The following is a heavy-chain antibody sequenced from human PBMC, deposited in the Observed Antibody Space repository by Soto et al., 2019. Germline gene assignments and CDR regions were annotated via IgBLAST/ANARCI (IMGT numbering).Heavy chain of an antibody. J-gene: IGHJ6*04. CDR2: INPNSGGT. V-gene: IGHV1-2*04. Sequence: ASVKVSCKASGYTFTGYYMHWVRQAPGQGLEWMGWINPNSGGTNYAQKFQGWVTMTRDTSISTAYMELSRLRSDDTAVYYCARDRGVGYDALTFRDYGMDVWGKGTTVTVSS. CDR3: ARDRGVGYDALTFRDYGMDV. CDR1: GYTFTGYY. D-gene: IGHD5-12*01.